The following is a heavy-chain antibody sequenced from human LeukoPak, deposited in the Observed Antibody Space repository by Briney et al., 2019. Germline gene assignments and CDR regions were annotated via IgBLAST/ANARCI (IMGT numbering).Heavy chain of an antibody. D-gene: IGHD2-8*01. J-gene: IGHJ4*02. CDR2: ISGSGGSI. CDR3: ANGGAEIPPGVY. CDR1: GFTFSSYA. Sequence: PGGSLRLSCAASGFTFSSYAMSWVRQAPGKGLEWVSAISGSGGSIYYADSVKGRFTISRDNSKDTLYLQMNSLRAEDTAVYYCANGGAEIPPGVYWGQGTLVTVSS. V-gene: IGHV3-23*01.